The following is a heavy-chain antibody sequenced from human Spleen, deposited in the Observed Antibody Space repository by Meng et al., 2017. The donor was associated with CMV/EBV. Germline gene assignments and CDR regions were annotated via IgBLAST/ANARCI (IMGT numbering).Heavy chain of an antibody. CDR3: ASTKYCSSTSCYADDAFDI. D-gene: IGHD2-2*01. CDR2: VNYRQNT. Sequence: GSLRLSCAVYGGSFNNYYWTWIRQPPGKGLEWIGEVNYRQNTNYNPSLKSRVTISVDTSKNQFSLKLSSVTAADTAVYYCASTKYCSSTSCYADDAFDIWGQGTMVTVSS. J-gene: IGHJ3*02. V-gene: IGHV4-34*01. CDR1: GGSFNNYY.